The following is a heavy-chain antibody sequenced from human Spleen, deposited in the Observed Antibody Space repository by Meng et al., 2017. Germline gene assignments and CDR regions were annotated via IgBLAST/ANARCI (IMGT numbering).Heavy chain of an antibody. CDR2: ISGSGGST. D-gene: IGHD4-17*01. V-gene: IGHV3-23*01. CDR1: GFTFSSYA. CDR3: AKEPGYGDYPGNWFDP. J-gene: IGHJ5*02. Sequence: GESLKISCAASGFTFSSYAMSWVRQAPGKGLEWVSAISGSGGSTYYADSVKGRFTIARDNSKNTLYLQMNSLRAEDTAVYYGAKEPGYGDYPGNWFDPWGQGTLVTVSS.